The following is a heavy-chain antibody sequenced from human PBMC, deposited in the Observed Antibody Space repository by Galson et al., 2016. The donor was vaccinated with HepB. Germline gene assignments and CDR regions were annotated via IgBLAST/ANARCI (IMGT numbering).Heavy chain of an antibody. V-gene: IGHV3-23*01. Sequence: SLRLSCAASEFSFSSYAMSWVRQAPGKGLEWVSGITSGGTTYSADSVKGRFTISRDNSKNILYLQMKSLRDEDTAVYYCAKRPYSYGWHYGMDVWGQGTTVTVSS. CDR2: ITSGGTT. CDR3: AKRPYSYGWHYGMDV. CDR1: EFSFSSYA. D-gene: IGHD5-18*01. J-gene: IGHJ6*02.